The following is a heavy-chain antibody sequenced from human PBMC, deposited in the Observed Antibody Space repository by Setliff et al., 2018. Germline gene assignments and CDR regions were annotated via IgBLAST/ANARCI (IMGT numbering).Heavy chain of an antibody. J-gene: IGHJ4*02. CDR2: ISSTSGTI. V-gene: IGHV3-48*04. D-gene: IGHD2-15*01. Sequence: GGSLRLSCATSGFAFGGHGMNWVRQAPGKGLEWLSYISSTSGTIFYADSVKGRFTISRDYAKNTLYLQMNSLRPEDTAVYYCARTCSGSGCYAGLESWGQGTPVTVSS. CDR1: GFAFGGHG. CDR3: ARTCSGSGCYAGLES.